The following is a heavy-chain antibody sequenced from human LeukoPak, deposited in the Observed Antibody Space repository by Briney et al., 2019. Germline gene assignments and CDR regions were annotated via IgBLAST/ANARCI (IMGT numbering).Heavy chain of an antibody. CDR3: ARGTQGLFDY. J-gene: IGHJ4*02. CDR1: GFTFSSYS. Sequence: GGSLRLSCAASGFTFSSYSMNWVRQAPGKGLEWVSSISSSSYIYYADSVKGRFTIPRDNAKNSLYLQMNSLRAEDTAVYHCARGTQGLFDYWGQGTQVTVSS. V-gene: IGHV3-21*01. CDR2: ISSSSYI.